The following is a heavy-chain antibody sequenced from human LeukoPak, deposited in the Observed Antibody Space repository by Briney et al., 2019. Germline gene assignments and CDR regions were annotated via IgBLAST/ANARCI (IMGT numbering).Heavy chain of an antibody. CDR1: RFTFSSYA. CDR2: ITDSGGTT. J-gene: IGHJ4*02. V-gene: IGHV3-23*01. D-gene: IGHD6-13*01. Sequence: GGSLRLSCAASRFTFSSYAMSWVRQAPGKGLEWVSAITDSGGTTYYADSVKGRFTISRDNAKNSVYLQVNGLRAEDTAVYYCARIGYSSSCFDYWGQGTVVTVSS. CDR3: ARIGYSSSCFDY.